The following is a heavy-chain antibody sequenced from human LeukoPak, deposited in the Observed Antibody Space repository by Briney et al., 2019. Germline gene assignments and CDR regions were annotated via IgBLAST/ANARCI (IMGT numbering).Heavy chain of an antibody. CDR1: GGSVTSYY. D-gene: IGHD3-22*01. J-gene: IGHJ4*02. CDR3: ARDLYDGSGFHIH. CDR2: IYYSGST. Sequence: PSETLSLTCTVSGGSVTSYYWGWIRQPPGKGLEWLGHIYYSGSTNYNPSLKSRVTISADRSKNQFSLKLTSVTAADTAVYYCARDLYDGSGFHIHWGQGTLVTVSS. V-gene: IGHV4-59*02.